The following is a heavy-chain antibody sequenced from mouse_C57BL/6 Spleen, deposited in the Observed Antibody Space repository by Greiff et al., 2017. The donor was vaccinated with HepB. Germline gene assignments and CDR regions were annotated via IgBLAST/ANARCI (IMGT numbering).Heavy chain of an antibody. CDR1: GYTFTSYD. V-gene: IGHV1-85*01. CDR3: ARCHYYGSSPYAMDY. J-gene: IGHJ4*01. CDR2: IYPRDGST. D-gene: IGHD1-1*01. Sequence: VKLMESGPELVKPGASVKLSCKASGYTFTSYDINWVKQRPGQGLEWIGWIYPRDGSTKYNEKFKGKATLTVDTSSSTAYMELHSLTSEDSAVYFCARCHYYGSSPYAMDYWGQGTSVTVSS.